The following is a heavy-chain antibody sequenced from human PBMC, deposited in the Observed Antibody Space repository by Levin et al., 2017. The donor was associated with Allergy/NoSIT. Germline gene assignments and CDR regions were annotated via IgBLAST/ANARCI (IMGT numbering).Heavy chain of an antibody. J-gene: IGHJ6*02. Sequence: GESLKISCTASGFTFSTYAMTWVRQAPGKGLEWVSTISGSGGSTDYADSVKGRFTILRDNSNKILYLQMNSLRAEDMAVYYCARDGRYHGSASPDVWGQGTTVTVSS. CDR2: ISGSGGST. CDR3: ARDGRYHGSASPDV. D-gene: IGHD3-10*01. CDR1: GFTFSTYA. V-gene: IGHV3-23*01.